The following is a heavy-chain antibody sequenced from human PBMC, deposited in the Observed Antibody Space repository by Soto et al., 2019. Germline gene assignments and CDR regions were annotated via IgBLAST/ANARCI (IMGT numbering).Heavy chain of an antibody. CDR2: IHNDGSRT. D-gene: IGHD1-26*01. CDR3: ARDFGEVGSTAAFDI. CDR1: GFSFSSFW. V-gene: IGHV3-74*01. J-gene: IGHJ3*02. Sequence: PGGSLRLSCAVSGFSFSSFWMHWARQAPRKGLVWVAHIHNDGSRTSYADSVKGRFTISRDNAKNTLYLQMNSLRAEDTAMYYCARDFGEVGSTAAFDIWGQGTMVTVSS.